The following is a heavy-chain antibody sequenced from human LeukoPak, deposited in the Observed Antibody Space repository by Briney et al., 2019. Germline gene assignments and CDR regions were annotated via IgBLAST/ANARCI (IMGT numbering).Heavy chain of an antibody. D-gene: IGHD2-15*01. J-gene: IGHJ5*02. V-gene: IGHV4-34*01. CDR3: ARGRGGCSGGSCYLTSSFDP. CDR2: INHSGST. Sequence: PSETLSLTCAVYGGSFSGYYWSSIRQPPGKGRESIGEINHSGSTNYNPSLKSRVTISVDTSKNQFSLKLSSVTAADTAVYYCARGRGGCSGGSCYLTSSFDPWGQGTLVTVSS. CDR1: GGSFSGYY.